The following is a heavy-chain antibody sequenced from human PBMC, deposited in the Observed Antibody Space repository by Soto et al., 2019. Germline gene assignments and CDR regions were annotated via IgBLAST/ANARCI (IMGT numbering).Heavy chain of an antibody. CDR2: IKSKADGGAI. V-gene: IGHV3-15*01. J-gene: IGHJ1*01. D-gene: IGHD1-26*01. CDR3: TIDNMLGATSPQFHH. Sequence: GGSLRLSCAASGFTFSDVWMSWVRQIPGKGLEWVGRIKSKADGGAIDFTAPVKGRFSISGDDSKNTLYLQMNNLRIEDTAIYFCTIDNMLGATSPQFHHWGQGTLVTVSS. CDR1: GFTFSDVW.